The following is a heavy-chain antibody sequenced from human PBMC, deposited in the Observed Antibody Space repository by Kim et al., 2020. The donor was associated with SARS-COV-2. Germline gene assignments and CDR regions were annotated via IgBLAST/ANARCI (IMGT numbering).Heavy chain of an antibody. J-gene: IGHJ4*02. CDR3: AKAKYSSGWPPLDY. V-gene: IGHV3-23*01. Sequence: ADSVKGRCTISRDNSKNTLYLQMNSLRAEDTAVYYCAKAKYSSGWPPLDYWGQGTLVTVSS. D-gene: IGHD6-19*01.